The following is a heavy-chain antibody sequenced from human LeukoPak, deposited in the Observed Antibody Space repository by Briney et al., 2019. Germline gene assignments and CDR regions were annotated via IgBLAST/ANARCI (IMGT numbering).Heavy chain of an antibody. CDR2: IYYSGST. V-gene: IGHV4-39*07. J-gene: IGHJ4*02. CDR3: ARRGGYSDFDY. CDR1: GGSISSSSYY. D-gene: IGHD3-10*01. Sequence: SETLSLTCTVSGGSISSSSYYWGWIRQPPGKGLEWIGSIYYSGSTYYNPSLKSRVTISVDTSKNQFSLKLSSVTAADTAVYYCARRGGYSDFDYWGQGTLVTVSS.